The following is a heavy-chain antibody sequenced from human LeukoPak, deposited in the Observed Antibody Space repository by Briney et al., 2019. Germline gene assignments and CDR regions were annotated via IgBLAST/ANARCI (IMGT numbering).Heavy chain of an antibody. D-gene: IGHD6-19*01. CDR1: GFTFSGYG. J-gene: IGHJ4*02. CDR3: ARDSGYSSGWYHRANGDYFDY. Sequence: GGSLRLSCAASGFTFSGYGMHWVRQAPGKGLEWVAFIRYDGSNKYYADSVKGRFTISRDNSKNMLYLQMNSLRAEDTAVYYCARDSGYSSGWYHRANGDYFDYWGQGTLVTVSS. V-gene: IGHV3-30*02. CDR2: IRYDGSNK.